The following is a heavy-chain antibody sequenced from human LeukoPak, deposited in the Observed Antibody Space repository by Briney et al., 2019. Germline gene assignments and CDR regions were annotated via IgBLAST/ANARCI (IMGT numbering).Heavy chain of an antibody. CDR1: GGSFSGYY. V-gene: IGHV4-34*01. CDR3: ASVNYYDSSGYVDY. CDR2: INHSGST. D-gene: IGHD3-22*01. Sequence: SEALSLTCAVYGGSFSGYYWSWIRQPPGKGLEWIGEINHSGSTNYNPSLKSRVTISVGTSKNQFSLKLSSVTAADTAVYYCASVNYYDSSGYVDYWGQGTLVTVSS. J-gene: IGHJ4*02.